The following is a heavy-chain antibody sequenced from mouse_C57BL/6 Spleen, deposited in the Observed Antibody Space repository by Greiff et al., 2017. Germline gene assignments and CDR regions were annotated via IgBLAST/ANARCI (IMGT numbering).Heavy chain of an antibody. CDR2: ISDGGSYT. J-gene: IGHJ2*01. D-gene: IGHD3-1*01. CDR1: GFTFSSYA. CDR3: AREGGLGRCHYFDY. Sequence: EVQGVESGGGLVKPGGSLKLSCAASGFTFSSYAMSWVRQTPEKRLEWVATISDGGSYTYYPDNVKGRFTISRDNAKNNLYLQMGHLKSEDTAMYYGAREGGLGRCHYFDYWGQGTTLTVSS. V-gene: IGHV5-4*01.